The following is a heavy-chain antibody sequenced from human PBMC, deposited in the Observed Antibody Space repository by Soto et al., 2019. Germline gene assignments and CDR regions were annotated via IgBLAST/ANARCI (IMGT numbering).Heavy chain of an antibody. CDR2: ISYDGSSK. CDR3: AKDARTAVAVNWYFDL. J-gene: IGHJ2*01. CDR1: GFTFSYYG. D-gene: IGHD6-19*01. V-gene: IGHV3-30*18. Sequence: QVQLVESGGGVVQPGKSLRLSCAAFGFTFSYYGMHWVRQAPGKGLEWVAIISYDGSSKYYADSVKGRFTISRDNSKNTLFLQMNSLRPEDTALYYCAKDARTAVAVNWYFDLWGRGTLVTVSS.